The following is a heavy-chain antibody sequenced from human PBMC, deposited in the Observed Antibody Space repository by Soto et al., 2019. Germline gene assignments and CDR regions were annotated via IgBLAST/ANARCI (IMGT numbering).Heavy chain of an antibody. J-gene: IGHJ6*02. CDR2: ISGGGGNA. CDR1: GFTFSSYA. D-gene: IGHD1-26*01. CDR3: AKDGSSGSYPPYYYFGMDV. Sequence: GGSLRLSCAASGFTFSSYAMSWVRQAPGKGLEWVSTISGGGGNAYYADSVKGRFSISRDNSKNTRRLQRNSLSADDTAVYYCAKDGSSGSYPPYYYFGMDVWGQGTTVTVSS. V-gene: IGHV3-23*01.